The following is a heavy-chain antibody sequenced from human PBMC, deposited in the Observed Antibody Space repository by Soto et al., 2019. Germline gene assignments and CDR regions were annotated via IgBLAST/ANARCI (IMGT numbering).Heavy chain of an antibody. D-gene: IGHD3-16*01. V-gene: IGHV4-31*03. CDR3: ARRWGDYFDY. J-gene: IGHJ4*02. Sequence: ASGALSLTCTVSGGSLRSGGYYWSWIRQHPGKGLEWIGYIYYSGSTYYNPSLKSRVTISVDTSKNQFSLKLSLKLSSVTAADTAVYYCARRWGDYFDYWGQGTLVTVSS. CDR2: IYYSGST. CDR1: GGSLRSGGYY.